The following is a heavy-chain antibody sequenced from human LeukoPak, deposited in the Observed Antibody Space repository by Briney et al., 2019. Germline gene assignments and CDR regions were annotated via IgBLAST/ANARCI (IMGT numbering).Heavy chain of an antibody. CDR3: ARRLGYCSSTSCYEFDY. J-gene: IGHJ4*02. V-gene: IGHV4-38-2*02. CDR2: IYYSGST. D-gene: IGHD2-2*01. CDR1: GYSISSGYY. Sequence: PSETLSLTCTVSGYSISSGYYWGWIRQPPGKGLEWIGSIYYSGSTYYNPSLKSRVTISVDTSKNQFSLKLSSVTAADTAVYYCARRLGYCSSTSCYEFDYWGQGTLVTVSS.